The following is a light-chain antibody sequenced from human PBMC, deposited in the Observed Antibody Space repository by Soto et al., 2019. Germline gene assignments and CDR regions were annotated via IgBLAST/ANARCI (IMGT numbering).Light chain of an antibody. Sequence: EIVMTQSPATLSVSPVERPTLSCXAIQSVSRNLAWYEQKXGKAPRXXXYGASTRATGIPARFSGSGSGTEFTLTISSLQSEDFEVYYCQQYNNWPQTFGQGTKVDIK. CDR3: QQYNNWPQT. V-gene: IGKV3-15*01. J-gene: IGKJ1*01. CDR2: GAS. CDR1: QSVSRN.